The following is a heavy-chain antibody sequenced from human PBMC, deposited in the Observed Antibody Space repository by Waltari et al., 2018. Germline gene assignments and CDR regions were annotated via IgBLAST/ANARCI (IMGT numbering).Heavy chain of an antibody. CDR1: GFTFSSYW. D-gene: IGHD6-19*01. V-gene: IGHV3-7*01. J-gene: IGHJ4*02. Sequence: GGGLVQPGGSLRLPCAASGFTFSSYWMSWVRQAPGKGLEWVANKKQDGSEKYYVDSVKGRFTISRDNAKNSLYLQMNSLRAEDTAVYYCARDLDSSGWYSPGYDYWGQGTLVTVSS. CDR2: KKQDGSEK. CDR3: ARDLDSSGWYSPGYDY.